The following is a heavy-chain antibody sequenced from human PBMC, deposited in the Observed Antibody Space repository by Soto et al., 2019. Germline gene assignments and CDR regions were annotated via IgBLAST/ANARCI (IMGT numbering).Heavy chain of an antibody. J-gene: IGHJ4*02. D-gene: IGHD2-15*01. CDR3: ARYTHPFHQYCNGGSRSYFLY. CDR1: GGSISTYY. Sequence: SETLSLTCTVTGGSISTYYWSWIRQPPGKGLEWIGHIYYTGNTNYNPSLKSRVTISVDTSTNQFSLKLSSVTAADTAVYYCARYTHPFHQYCNGGSRSYFLYWGQGTLVTVSS. CDR2: IYYTGNT. V-gene: IGHV4-59*12.